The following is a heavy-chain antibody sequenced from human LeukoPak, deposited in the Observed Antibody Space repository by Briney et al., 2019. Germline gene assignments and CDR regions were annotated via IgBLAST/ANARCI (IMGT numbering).Heavy chain of an antibody. CDR3: ARLVGAATDPFDY. CDR1: GGSISSYY. Sequence: SETLSLTCTVSGGSISSYYWSWIRQPPGKGLEWIGFIYYSGSPNYNPSLKNRVTISVDTSKNQFSLKLRSVTAADTAVYYCARLVGAATDPFDYWGQGTLVTVSS. J-gene: IGHJ4*02. V-gene: IGHV4-59*08. D-gene: IGHD1-26*01. CDR2: IYYSGSP.